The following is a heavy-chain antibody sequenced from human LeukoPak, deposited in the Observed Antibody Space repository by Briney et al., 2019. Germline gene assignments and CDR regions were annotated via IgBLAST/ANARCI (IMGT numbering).Heavy chain of an antibody. Sequence: GGSLRLSCAASGFTFDDYGMSWVRQAPGKGLEWVSGINWNGGSTGYADSVRGRFTISRDNAKNSLYLQMNSLRAEDTAVYYCAKGKYSGSYFVNWFDPWGQGTLVTVSS. J-gene: IGHJ5*02. CDR1: GFTFDDYG. D-gene: IGHD1-26*01. CDR3: AKGKYSGSYFVNWFDP. V-gene: IGHV3-20*04. CDR2: INWNGGST.